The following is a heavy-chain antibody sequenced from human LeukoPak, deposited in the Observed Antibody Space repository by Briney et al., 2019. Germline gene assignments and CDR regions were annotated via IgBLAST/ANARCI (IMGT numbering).Heavy chain of an antibody. CDR3: ARDGRVATITRYYYYMDV. CDR1: GFTFSDYY. J-gene: IGHJ6*03. D-gene: IGHD5-12*01. Sequence: GGSLRLSCAASGFTFSDYYMSWIRQAPGKGLEWVSYISSSGSTIYYADSVKGRFTISRDNAKNSLYLQMNSLRAGDTAVYYCARDGRVATITRYYYYMDVWGKGTTVTVSS. CDR2: ISSSGSTI. V-gene: IGHV3-11*04.